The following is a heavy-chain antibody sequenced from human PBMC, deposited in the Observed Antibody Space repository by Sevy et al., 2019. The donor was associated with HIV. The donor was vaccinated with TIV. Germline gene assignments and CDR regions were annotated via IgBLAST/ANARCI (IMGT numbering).Heavy chain of an antibody. CDR2: ISGPGGSGDKT. J-gene: IGHJ4*02. V-gene: IGHV3-23*01. D-gene: IGHD3-22*01. Sequence: GGSLRLSCAASGFTFRNYAMNWVRQAPGKGLEWVSGISGPGGSGDKTNYADSVKGRFTISRDDSKNSLYLQLNTLRAEDTAIYYCARKYDSSGYFDYWGQGTLVTVSS. CDR1: GFTFRNYA. CDR3: ARKYDSSGYFDY.